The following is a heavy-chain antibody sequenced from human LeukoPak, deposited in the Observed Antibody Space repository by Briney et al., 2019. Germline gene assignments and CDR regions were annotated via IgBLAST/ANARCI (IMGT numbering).Heavy chain of an antibody. Sequence: GASVKVSCKASGYTFTGYYIHWLRQAPGQGLEWMGWINPNSGSTNYAQKFQGRVTMTRDTSISTAYMELNTLRSDDTAVYYCARVRRTALGEPFDYWGQGTLVTASS. V-gene: IGHV1-2*02. CDR1: GYTFTGYY. J-gene: IGHJ4*02. D-gene: IGHD1-26*01. CDR2: INPNSGST. CDR3: ARVRRTALGEPFDY.